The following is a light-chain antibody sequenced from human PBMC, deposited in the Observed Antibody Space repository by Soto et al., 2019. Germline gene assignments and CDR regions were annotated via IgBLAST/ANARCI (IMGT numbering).Light chain of an antibody. CDR2: AAS. J-gene: IGKJ1*01. Sequence: DIVLTQAPRTLSLSPGKRATLSCRCSQSVGSYSAWYQQTPSPAPRLINYAASSRATGLPDRFSGSGSGTDFTLTISRVEPEDFAVYHCQQYGSSRTFGQGTKVDI. V-gene: IGKV3-20*01. CDR1: QSVGSY. CDR3: QQYGSSRT.